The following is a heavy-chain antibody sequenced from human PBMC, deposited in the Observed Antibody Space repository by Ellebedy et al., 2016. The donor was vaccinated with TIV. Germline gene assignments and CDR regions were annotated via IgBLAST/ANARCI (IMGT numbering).Heavy chain of an antibody. Sequence: ASVKVSXXASGYRFSNYYIHWIRQAPGQGLEWMGVIDPSGGGTTYAQTFQGRIILTRDTSTSTAYMDLSALRSEDTAVYYCARYHSSGDDFWGQGTLVTVSS. CDR2: IDPSGGGT. J-gene: IGHJ4*02. V-gene: IGHV1-46*01. CDR3: ARYHSSGDDF. D-gene: IGHD6-19*01. CDR1: GYRFSNYY.